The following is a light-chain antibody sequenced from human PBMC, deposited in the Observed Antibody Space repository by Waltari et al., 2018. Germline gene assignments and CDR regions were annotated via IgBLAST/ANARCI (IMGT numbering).Light chain of an antibody. V-gene: IGKV3-11*01. Sequence: EIVLTQSPATLSLSPGERATLSCRASQVVSSYLAWYQQKPGQAPRLLIYDASNRATGIPARLSGSGSGTDFTLTISSLEPEDFAVYYCQQRSNWPLFTFGPGTKVDIK. CDR2: DAS. CDR3: QQRSNWPLFT. CDR1: QVVSSY. J-gene: IGKJ3*01.